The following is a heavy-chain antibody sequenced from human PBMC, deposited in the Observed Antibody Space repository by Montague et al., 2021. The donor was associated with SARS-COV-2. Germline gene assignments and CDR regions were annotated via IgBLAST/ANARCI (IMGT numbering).Heavy chain of an antibody. D-gene: IGHD1-26*01. V-gene: IGHV2-70*01. CDR2: XDWDDDK. CDR1: GFSLSTSGMC. J-gene: IGHJ3*02. Sequence: PALVKPTQTLTLTCTFSGFSLSTSGMCVSWIRQPPGKALEWLALXDWDDDKYYSTSLKTRLTISKDTSKNQVVLTMTNMDPVDTATYYCARTWGATGGDAFDIWGQGTMVTVSS. CDR3: ARTWGATGGDAFDI.